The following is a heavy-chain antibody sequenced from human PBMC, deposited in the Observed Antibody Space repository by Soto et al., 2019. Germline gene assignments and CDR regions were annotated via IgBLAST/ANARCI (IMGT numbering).Heavy chain of an antibody. CDR1: GFTLSSYA. CDR3: ARDRSPYYYDSSGYSHFDY. CDR2: ISYDGSNK. V-gene: IGHV3-30-3*01. D-gene: IGHD3-22*01. J-gene: IGHJ4*02. Sequence: QVQLVESGGGVVQPGRSLRLSCAASGFTLSSYAMHWVRQAPGKGLEWVAVISYDGSNKYYADSVKGRFTISRDNSKNTLYLQMNSLRAEDTAVYYCARDRSPYYYDSSGYSHFDYWGQGTLVTVSS.